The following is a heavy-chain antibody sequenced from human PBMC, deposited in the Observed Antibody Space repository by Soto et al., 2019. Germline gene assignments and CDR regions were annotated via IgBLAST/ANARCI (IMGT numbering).Heavy chain of an antibody. D-gene: IGHD6-13*01. CDR3: ARDRQASSSGYGNFDY. CDR2: IWYDGSDK. J-gene: IGHJ4*02. Sequence: QVQLVESGGGVVQPGRSLRLSCAASGFDFSSYGMHWVRQAPGKGLEWVAVIWYDGSDKYYADSVKGRFPISRENSRNTQFLQSNSLRTEDTTVYYCARDRQASSSGYGNFDYWGQGALVTVSS. CDR1: GFDFSSYG. V-gene: IGHV3-33*01.